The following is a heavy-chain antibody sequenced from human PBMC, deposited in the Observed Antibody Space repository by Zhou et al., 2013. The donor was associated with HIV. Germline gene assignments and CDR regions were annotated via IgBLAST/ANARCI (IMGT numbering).Heavy chain of an antibody. CDR3: ARDRGPTPYSSSSDY. J-gene: IGHJ4*02. V-gene: IGHV1-18*01. D-gene: IGHD6-13*01. CDR1: GYTFTSYG. Sequence: QLQLVQSGAEVKKPGASVKVSCKASGYTFTSYGISWVRQAPGQGLEWMGWISAYNDNTNYAQNLQGRVTVTTDTSTSTAYLELRSLRSDDTAVYYCARDRGPTPYSSSSDYWGQGTLVTVSS. CDR2: ISAYNDNT.